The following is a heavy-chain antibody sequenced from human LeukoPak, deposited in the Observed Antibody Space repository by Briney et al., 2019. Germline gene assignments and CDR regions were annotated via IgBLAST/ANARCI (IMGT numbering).Heavy chain of an antibody. J-gene: IGHJ4*02. CDR1: GYSFTRFP. D-gene: IGHD3-3*01. Sequence: ASVKVSCKASGYSFTRFPMNWVRQAPGQGLEWMGWINTNTGNPTYAQGFTGRFVFSLDTSVSTAYLQISSLKAEDTAVYYCARGEWLLEDWGQGTLVTVSS. CDR2: INTNTGNP. V-gene: IGHV7-4-1*02. CDR3: ARGEWLLED.